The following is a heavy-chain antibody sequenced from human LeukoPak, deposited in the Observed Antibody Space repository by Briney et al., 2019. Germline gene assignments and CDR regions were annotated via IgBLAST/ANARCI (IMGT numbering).Heavy chain of an antibody. CDR2: ISSSSSYI. J-gene: IGHJ6*03. D-gene: IGHD3-3*01. CDR1: GFTFSIYS. V-gene: IGHV3-21*01. Sequence: PGGSLRLSCAASGFTFSIYSMNWVRQAPGKGLEWVSSISSSSSYIYYADSVKGRFTISRDNAKNSLYLQMNSLRAEDTAVYYCARGRSGTPPYYMDVWGKGTTVTVSS. CDR3: ARGRSGTPPYYMDV.